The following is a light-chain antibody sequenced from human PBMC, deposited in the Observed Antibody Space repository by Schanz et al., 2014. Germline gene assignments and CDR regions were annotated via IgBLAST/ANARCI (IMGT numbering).Light chain of an antibody. CDR3: SSFTSSSSCL. V-gene: IGLV2-14*01. CDR2: EVS. CDR1: SSDVGGYNY. J-gene: IGLJ2*01. Sequence: QSALTQPASVSGSPGQSITISCTGTSSDVGGYNYVSWFQQHPGKAPKLIIYEVSKRPSGVSHRFSGSKSGTTASLTISDLQAEDEADYYCSSFTSSSSCLFGGGTKLTVL.